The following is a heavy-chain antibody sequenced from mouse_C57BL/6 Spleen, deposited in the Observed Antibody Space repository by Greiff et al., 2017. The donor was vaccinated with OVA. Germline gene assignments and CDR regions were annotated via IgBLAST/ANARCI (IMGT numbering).Heavy chain of an antibody. J-gene: IGHJ4*01. Sequence: QVQLQQPGAELVKPGASVKLSCKASGYTFTSYWMHWVKQRPGQGLEWIGMIHPNSGSTNYNEKFKSKATLTVDKSSSTAYMQLSSLTSEDSAVYYCARSRDDYGYDGYAMDYGCQGTSVTVSS. CDR2: IHPNSGST. V-gene: IGHV1-64*01. D-gene: IGHD2-2*01. CDR3: ARSRDDYGYDGYAMDY. CDR1: GYTFTSYW.